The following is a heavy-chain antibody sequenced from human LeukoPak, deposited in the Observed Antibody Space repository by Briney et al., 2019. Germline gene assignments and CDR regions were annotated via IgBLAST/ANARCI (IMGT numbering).Heavy chain of an antibody. Sequence: SETLSLTCTVSGDSISSYHWNWIRQPPGKGLEYIGHISYTGTTNYNPSLKSRVTISLDTSKNQFSLKLNSVTAADTAVYYCARGRQYLNPIDSWGQGTLVTVSS. D-gene: IGHD2/OR15-2a*01. CDR3: ARGRQYLNPIDS. V-gene: IGHV4-59*01. CDR1: GDSISSYH. J-gene: IGHJ4*02. CDR2: ISYTGTT.